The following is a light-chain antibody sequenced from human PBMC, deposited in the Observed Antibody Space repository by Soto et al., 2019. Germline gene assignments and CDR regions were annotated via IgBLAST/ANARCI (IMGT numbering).Light chain of an antibody. CDR1: SGHSSYA. J-gene: IGLJ2*01. V-gene: IGLV4-69*01. CDR2: VNSDGSH. CDR3: QTWGTGIVV. Sequence: PVLAQSPSASASLGDSVELTCTLSSGHSSYAIAWHQQQPEKGPRYLMKVNSDGSHSKGDGIPDRFSGSSSGAERYLTISSLQSEDEADYYCQTWGTGIVVFGGGTKLTVL.